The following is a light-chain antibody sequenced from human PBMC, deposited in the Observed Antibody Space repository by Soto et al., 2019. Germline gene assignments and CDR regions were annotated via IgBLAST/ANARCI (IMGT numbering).Light chain of an antibody. V-gene: IGLV2-8*01. CDR1: SSDVGGYNY. Sequence: QSVLTQRSSASGSFGQSVTISCTGTSSDVGGYNYVSWYQQHPGKAPKLMIYEVSERPSGVPDRFSGSKSGNTASLTVSGLQVDDEDDYYCSSYYGTSCHYVFGIGAKVNVL. J-gene: IGLJ1*01. CDR3: SSYYGTSCHYV. CDR2: EVS.